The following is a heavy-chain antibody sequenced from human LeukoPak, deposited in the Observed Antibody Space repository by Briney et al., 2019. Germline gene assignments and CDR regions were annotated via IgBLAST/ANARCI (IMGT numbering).Heavy chain of an antibody. V-gene: IGHV1-46*01. J-gene: IGHJ6*02. D-gene: IGHD3-3*01. CDR1: GYTFTSYY. Sequence: ASVKVSCKASGYTFTSYYMHWVRQAPGQGLEWMGIINPSGGSTSYAQKFQGRVTTTRDTSTSTVYMELSSLRSEDTAVYYCARDQYDFWSGYDAYGMDVWGQGTTVTVSS. CDR2: INPSGGST. CDR3: ARDQYDFWSGYDAYGMDV.